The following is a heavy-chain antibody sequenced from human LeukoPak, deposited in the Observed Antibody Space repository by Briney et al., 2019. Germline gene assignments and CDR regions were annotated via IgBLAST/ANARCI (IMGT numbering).Heavy chain of an antibody. V-gene: IGHV3-7*03. CDR3: ARGGGLDV. Sequence: GGSLRLSCAASGFTFSSYWMNWARQAPGKGLEWVASINHNGNVNYYVDSVKGLFTISRDNAENSLYLQMSNLRAEDTAVYFCARGGGLDVWGQGATVTVSS. CDR1: GFTFSSYW. D-gene: IGHD3-16*01. CDR2: INHNGNVN. J-gene: IGHJ6*02.